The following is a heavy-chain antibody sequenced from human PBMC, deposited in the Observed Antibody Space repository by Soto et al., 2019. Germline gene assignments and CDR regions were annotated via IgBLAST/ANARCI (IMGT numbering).Heavy chain of an antibody. CDR2: IYYSGST. CDR1: GGSISSYY. V-gene: IGHV4-59*01. J-gene: IGHJ6*03. D-gene: IGHD3-3*01. CDR3: ARSGGYDFWSGTMTFYYYYYYYMDV. Sequence: SETLSLTCTVSGGSISSYYWSWIRQPPGKGLEWIGYIYYSGSTNYNPSLKSRVTISVDTSKNQFSLKLSSVTAADTAVYYCARSGGYDFWSGTMTFYYYYYYYMDVWGKGTTVTVSS.